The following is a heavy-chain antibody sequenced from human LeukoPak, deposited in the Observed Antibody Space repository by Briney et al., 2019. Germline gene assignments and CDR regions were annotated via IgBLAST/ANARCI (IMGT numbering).Heavy chain of an antibody. CDR2: IIPIFGTA. Sequence: SVKVSCKASGGTFSSYAISWVRQAPGQGLEWMGGIIPIFGTANYAQKFQGRVTITADKSTSTAYMELSSLRSEDTAVYYCARESGDSSGYYPYYFDYWGQGTLVTVSS. CDR3: ARESGDSSGYYPYYFDY. V-gene: IGHV1-69*06. CDR1: GGTFSSYA. J-gene: IGHJ4*02. D-gene: IGHD3-22*01.